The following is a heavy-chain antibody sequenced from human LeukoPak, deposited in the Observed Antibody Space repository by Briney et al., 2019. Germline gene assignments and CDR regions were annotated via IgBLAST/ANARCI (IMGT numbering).Heavy chain of an antibody. CDR1: GYSISSGYY. CDR2: IYHSGST. Sequence: PSETLSLTCTVSGYSISSGYYWGWIRQPPGKGLEWIGSIYHSGSTYYNPSLKSRVTISVDTSKNQFSLKLSSVTAADTAVYYCARRWLNDYGVNSAFDIWSQGTMVTVSS. D-gene: IGHD4-17*01. CDR3: ARRWLNDYGVNSAFDI. V-gene: IGHV4-38-2*02. J-gene: IGHJ3*02.